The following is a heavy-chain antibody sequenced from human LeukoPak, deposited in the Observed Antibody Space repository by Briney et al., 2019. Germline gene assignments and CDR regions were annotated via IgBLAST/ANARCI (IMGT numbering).Heavy chain of an antibody. V-gene: IGHV1-18*04. CDR2: ISANNGYT. CDR3: ARDEHYYGSGTYYRRASTFDI. Sequence: GASVKVFCKASSYTFTSYGISWVRQAPGQGLEWMGWISANNGYTNYAQKLQGRVTMTTDTSTTTAYMELTSLTSDDTAVYYCARDEHYYGSGTYYRRASTFDIWGQGTMVTVSS. J-gene: IGHJ3*02. D-gene: IGHD3-10*01. CDR1: SYTFTSYG.